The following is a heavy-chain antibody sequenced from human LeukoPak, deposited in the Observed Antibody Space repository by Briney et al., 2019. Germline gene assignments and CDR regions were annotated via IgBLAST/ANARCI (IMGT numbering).Heavy chain of an antibody. CDR1: GFTFSGFG. V-gene: IGHV3-30*02. Sequence: PGGSLRLSCAASGFTFSGFGMHWVRQAPGKGLEWVAFIRYDGSNKYYADSVKGRFTISRDNSKNTLYLQMNSLRAEDTAVYYCAKDLDYYGSGSYCDYWGQGTLVTVSS. D-gene: IGHD3-10*01. J-gene: IGHJ4*02. CDR2: IRYDGSNK. CDR3: AKDLDYYGSGSYCDY.